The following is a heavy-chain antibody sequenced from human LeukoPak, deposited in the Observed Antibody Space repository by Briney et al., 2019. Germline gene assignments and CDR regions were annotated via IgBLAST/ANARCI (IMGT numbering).Heavy chain of an antibody. V-gene: IGHV3-23*01. CDR2: IINSGGTT. D-gene: IGHD3-22*01. Sequence: GGSLRLSCAASGFTFYSYAMSWVRQAPGKGLEWVSTIINSGGTTFYADSVKGRFTISRDNSKNTLYLQMDSLGAEDTAVYYCAKRHYDGSRYGPGNYFDYWGQGTLVTVSS. CDR3: AKRHYDGSRYGPGNYFDY. J-gene: IGHJ4*02. CDR1: GFTFYSYA.